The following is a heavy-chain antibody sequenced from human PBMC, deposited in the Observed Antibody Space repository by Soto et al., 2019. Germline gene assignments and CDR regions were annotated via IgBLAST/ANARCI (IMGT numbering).Heavy chain of an antibody. CDR1: GFNVSSNY. Sequence: GGSLSLSCAASGFNVSSNYMSWVRQAPGKGLEWVSSISSSSSYIYYADSVKGRFTISRDNAKNSLYLQMNSLRAEDTAVYYCARGIVLVPAASGPFDPWGQGTLVTVSS. V-gene: IGHV3-21*01. D-gene: IGHD2-2*01. CDR3: ARGIVLVPAASGPFDP. J-gene: IGHJ5*02. CDR2: ISSSSSYI.